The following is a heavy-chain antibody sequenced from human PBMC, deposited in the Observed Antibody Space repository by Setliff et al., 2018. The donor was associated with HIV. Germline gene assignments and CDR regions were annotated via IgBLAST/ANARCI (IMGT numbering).Heavy chain of an antibody. CDR1: GFTFSDHY. Sequence: NPGGSLRLSCVASGFTFSDHYMNWIRQAPGKGLEWVSYINNNGDTTYYADSVKGRFTISRDNAKNSLYLQMSNLRVEDTAVYYCARDSPQGWNRPRDMDVWGKGTTVTVSS. J-gene: IGHJ6*03. V-gene: IGHV3-11*04. CDR3: ARDSPQGWNRPRDMDV. D-gene: IGHD1-1*01. CDR2: INNNGDTT.